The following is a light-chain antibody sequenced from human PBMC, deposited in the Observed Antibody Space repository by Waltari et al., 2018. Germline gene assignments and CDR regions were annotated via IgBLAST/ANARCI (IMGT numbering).Light chain of an antibody. J-gene: IGKJ4*01. CDR2: AAS. CDR1: QNINIF. CDR3: QQSDTFFALT. V-gene: IGKV1-39*01. Sequence: DIQMTQSPSSLSASVGDRVTITCRASQNINIFLSWYQKRPGRAPRLLIYAASSLHSGVPSRFSGSGSVTDFTLTIASLQPEDFATYYCQQSDTFFALTFGGGTKVEIK.